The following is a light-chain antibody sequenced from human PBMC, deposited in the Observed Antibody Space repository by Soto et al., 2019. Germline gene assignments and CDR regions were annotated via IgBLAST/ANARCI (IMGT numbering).Light chain of an antibody. CDR1: QSVSSY. J-gene: IGKJ4*01. V-gene: IGKV3-11*01. CDR2: DAS. CDR3: QLRSNWPALT. Sequence: EIVLTQSPATLSLSPGERATLSCRASQSVSSYLAWYQQKPGQAPRLLIYDASNSATGIPARFSGSGSGTDFTRSISSLEPEDFAFYYYQLRSNWPALTFGGGTKVV.